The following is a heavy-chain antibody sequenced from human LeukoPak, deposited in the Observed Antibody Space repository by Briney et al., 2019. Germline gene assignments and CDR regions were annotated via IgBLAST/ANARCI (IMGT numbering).Heavy chain of an antibody. CDR2: ISSSGSTI. Sequence: GGSLRLSCAASGFTFSSYEMNWVRQAPGKGLEWVSYISSSGSTIYYADSAKGRFTISRDNAKNSLYLQINSLRAEDTAVYYCARERGSYYRDAFDIWGQGTMVTVSS. J-gene: IGHJ3*02. D-gene: IGHD1-26*01. CDR1: GFTFSSYE. CDR3: ARERGSYYRDAFDI. V-gene: IGHV3-48*03.